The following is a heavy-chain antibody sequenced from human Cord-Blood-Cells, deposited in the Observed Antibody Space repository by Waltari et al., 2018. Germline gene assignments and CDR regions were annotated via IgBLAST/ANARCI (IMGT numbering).Heavy chain of an antibody. J-gene: IGHJ4*02. D-gene: IGHD2-8*02. V-gene: IGHV3-21*01. CDR3: AREVDRMVLVVYAIPTFDY. CDR1: GFTFSSYS. Sequence: AASGFTFSSYSMNWVRQAPGKGLEWVSSISSSSYIYYADSVKGRFTISRDNAKNSLYLQMNSLRAEDTAVYYCAREVDRMVLVVYAIPTFDYWGQGTLVTVSS. CDR2: ISSSSYI.